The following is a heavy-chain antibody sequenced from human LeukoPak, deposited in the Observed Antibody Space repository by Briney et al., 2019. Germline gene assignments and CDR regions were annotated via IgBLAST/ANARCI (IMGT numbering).Heavy chain of an antibody. D-gene: IGHD6-13*01. CDR2: IYYSGST. Sequence: SETLSLTCTVSGGSISSSSYYWGWIRQPPGKGLEWIGSIYYSGSTYYNPSLKSRVTISVDTSKNQFSLKLSSVTAADTAVYYCVRDLRVAAAAINWFDPWGQGTLVTVSS. CDR1: GGSISSSSYY. J-gene: IGHJ5*02. CDR3: VRDLRVAAAAINWFDP. V-gene: IGHV4-39*07.